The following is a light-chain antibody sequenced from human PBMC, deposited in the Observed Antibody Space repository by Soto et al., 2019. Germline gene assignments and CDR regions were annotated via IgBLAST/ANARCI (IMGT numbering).Light chain of an antibody. Sequence: QSVLTQPPSASGTPGQRVTISCSGSSSNMGTNFVHWYQQLPGTAPKLLIYRNDQRPSGVPDRFSGSKSGTSASLAISGLRSEDEADYYCAAWDDILSGRVFGGGTKVTVL. CDR1: SSNMGTNF. J-gene: IGLJ3*02. V-gene: IGLV1-47*01. CDR3: AAWDDILSGRV. CDR2: RND.